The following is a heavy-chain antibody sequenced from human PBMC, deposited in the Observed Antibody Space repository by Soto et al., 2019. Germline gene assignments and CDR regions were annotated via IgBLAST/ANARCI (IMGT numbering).Heavy chain of an antibody. J-gene: IGHJ5*02. D-gene: IGHD6-13*01. CDR3: ARHWHQQPLDP. CDR1: GYGTRLYC. V-gene: IGHV5-51*07. Sequence: GAPLNNYCPGLGYGTRLYCIVWEHQMPGEGLEWMGIIYPDDSDTRYNPSFQGHVTISADKSIRTAYLQWSSLKASDTAMYYSARHWHQQPLDPWGQGTLVTVSS. CDR2: IYPDDSDT.